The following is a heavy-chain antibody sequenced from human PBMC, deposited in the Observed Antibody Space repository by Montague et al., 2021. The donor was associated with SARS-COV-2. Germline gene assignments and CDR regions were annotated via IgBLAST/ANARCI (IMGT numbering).Heavy chain of an antibody. CDR2: INTEGSAT. CDR1: GFTFSTHW. J-gene: IGHJ1*01. CDR3: AKARGSGSYYLGQ. Sequence: SLRLSCAASGFTFSTHWMHWVRQDPGKGLMWVSRINTEGSATDYADSVKGRFTISRDNAKNTLYLQMNSLRVEDTGVYYCAKARGSGSYYLGQWGQGTLVTVSS. D-gene: IGHD3-10*01. V-gene: IGHV3-74*01.